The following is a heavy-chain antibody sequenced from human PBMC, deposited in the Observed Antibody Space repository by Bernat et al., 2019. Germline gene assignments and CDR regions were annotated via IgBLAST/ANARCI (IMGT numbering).Heavy chain of an antibody. CDR3: ARGTPLPLYSSGWYYFDY. D-gene: IGHD6-19*01. J-gene: IGHJ4*02. CDR2: IWYDGSNK. Sequence: QVQLVESGGGVVQPGRSLRLSCAASGFTFSSYGVHWVRQAPGKGLEWVAVIWYDGSNKYYADSVKGRFTISRDNSKNTLYLQMNSLRAEDTTVYYCARGTPLPLYSSGWYYFDYWGQGTLVTVSS. V-gene: IGHV3-33*01. CDR1: GFTFSSYG.